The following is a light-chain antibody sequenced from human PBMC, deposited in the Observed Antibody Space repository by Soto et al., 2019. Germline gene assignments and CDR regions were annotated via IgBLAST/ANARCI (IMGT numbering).Light chain of an antibody. V-gene: IGLV2-14*03. CDR3: MSYIASTTTHWV. J-gene: IGLJ3*02. CDR1: SIDVGHPYNY. Sequence: QSVLTQPASVSGSPGQSITISCTGTSIDVGHPYNYVSWYQQYPGKAPKLLILGVSNRPSGISGRFSGSKSGNTASLTISGLQPEDEADYYCMSYIASTTTHWVLGGGNKLTVL. CDR2: GVS.